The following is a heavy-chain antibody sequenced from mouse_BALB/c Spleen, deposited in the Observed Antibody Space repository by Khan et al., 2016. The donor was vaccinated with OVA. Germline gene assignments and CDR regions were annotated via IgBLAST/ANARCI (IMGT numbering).Heavy chain of an antibody. CDR3: ARGGKFAY. J-gene: IGHJ3*01. Sequence: QVQLKESGAELVWPGVSVKISCKGSGYTFTDYAMHWVKQSHAKSLEWIGVISTYYGDADYSQKFKGRATMTVDRSSSTAYMELARLTSEDSAIYYCARGGKFAYWGQGTLVTVSA. D-gene: IGHD1-1*02. V-gene: IGHV1S137*01. CDR1: GYTFTDYA. CDR2: ISTYYGDA.